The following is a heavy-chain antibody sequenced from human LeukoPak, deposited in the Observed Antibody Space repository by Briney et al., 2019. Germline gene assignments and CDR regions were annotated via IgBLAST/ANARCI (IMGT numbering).Heavy chain of an antibody. CDR1: GGSISSGGYY. J-gene: IGHJ5*02. CDR2: IYYSGST. CDR3: ARGRTAAAGTDRVFWFDP. Sequence: RPSETLSLTCTVSGGSISSGGYYWSWIRQHPGKGLEWIGYIYYSGSTYYNPSLKSRVTISVDTSKNQFSLKLSSVTAADTAVYYCARGRTAAAGTDRVFWFDPWGQGTLVTVSS. V-gene: IGHV4-31*03. D-gene: IGHD6-13*01.